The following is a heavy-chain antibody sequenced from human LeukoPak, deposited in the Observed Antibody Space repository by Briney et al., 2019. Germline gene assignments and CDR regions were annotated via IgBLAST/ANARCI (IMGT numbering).Heavy chain of an antibody. Sequence: PSQTLSLTCAVSGGSISSGGYSWSWIRQPPGKGLEWIGYIYHSGSTYYNPSLKSRVTISVDRSKNQFSLKLTSVTPADTAVYYCARERSSGLNDYWGQGTLVTVSS. CDR3: ARERSSGLNDY. CDR2: IYHSGST. J-gene: IGHJ4*02. D-gene: IGHD6-19*01. CDR1: GGSISSGGYS. V-gene: IGHV4-30-2*01.